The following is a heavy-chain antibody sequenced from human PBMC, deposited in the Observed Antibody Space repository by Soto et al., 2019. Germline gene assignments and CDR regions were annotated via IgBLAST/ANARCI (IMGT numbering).Heavy chain of an antibody. D-gene: IGHD2-2*01. J-gene: IGHJ4*02. CDR1: GFSFSTYW. CDR2: ISTDGSST. V-gene: IGHV3-74*01. CDR3: ARATGSNHPFDY. Sequence: EVQLVESGGGLVQPGGSLRLSCAATGFSFSTYWMHWVRQGPGKGLVWVSRISTDGSSTTYADSVKGGFTISRDNATNTLYLQMNSLSADDTAVYYCARATGSNHPFDYWGQGTLVTVSS.